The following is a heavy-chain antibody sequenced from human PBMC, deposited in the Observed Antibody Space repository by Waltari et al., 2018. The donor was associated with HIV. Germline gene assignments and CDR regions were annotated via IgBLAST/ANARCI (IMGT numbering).Heavy chain of an antibody. D-gene: IGHD1-26*01. Sequence: QVQLLQSGSEVKRPGASVKVSCKNSGYPFTDYGISWVRQAPRQGLEWMVWISTYNGNTKFAPTLQARISMTIDTSRHTAYMDLRSLRSDDTAVYYCARGDRAFDVWGQGTMVSVSS. CDR1: GYPFTDYG. J-gene: IGHJ3*01. V-gene: IGHV1-18*01. CDR2: ISTYNGNT. CDR3: ARGDRAFDV.